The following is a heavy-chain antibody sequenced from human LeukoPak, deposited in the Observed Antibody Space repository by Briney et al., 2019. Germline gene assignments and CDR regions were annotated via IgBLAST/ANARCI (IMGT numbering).Heavy chain of an antibody. J-gene: IGHJ4*02. Sequence: SETLSLTCAVYGGSFSGYYWSWIRQPPGKGLEWIGEINHSGSTNYNPSLKSRVTISVDTSKNQFSLKLSSVTAADTAVYYCARNTIFDSTYYFDYWGQGTLVTVSS. CDR3: ARNTIFDSTYYFDY. D-gene: IGHD3-3*01. V-gene: IGHV4-34*01. CDR1: GGSFSGYY. CDR2: INHSGST.